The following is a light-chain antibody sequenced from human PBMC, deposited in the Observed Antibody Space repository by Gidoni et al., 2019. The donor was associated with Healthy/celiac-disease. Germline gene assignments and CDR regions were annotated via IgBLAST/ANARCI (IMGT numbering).Light chain of an antibody. V-gene: IGLV3-1*01. CDR3: QAWDSSTASYV. J-gene: IGLJ1*01. CDR1: KLGDKY. Sequence: YELTQPPSVSVSPGQTASITCSGDKLGDKYACWYQQKPGQSPVLVIYQDSKRPSGIPERFSGSNSGNTATLTISGTQAMDEADYYCQAWDSSTASYVFGTGTKVTVL. CDR2: QDS.